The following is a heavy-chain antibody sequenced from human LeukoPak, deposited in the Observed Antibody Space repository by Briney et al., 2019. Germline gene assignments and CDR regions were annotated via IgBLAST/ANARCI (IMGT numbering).Heavy chain of an antibody. D-gene: IGHD4-17*01. CDR1: GFTFSSYG. CDR3: ARDPNGDYIGTFDM. CDR2: ISDSGGST. J-gene: IGHJ3*02. V-gene: IGHV3-23*01. Sequence: GGSLRLSCAASGFTFSSYGMSWVRQAPGKGLEWVSAISDSGGSTYYADSVKGRFAISRDNSKNTLYLQMNSLRVEDTAVYFCARDPNGDYIGTFDMWGRGTMVSVSS.